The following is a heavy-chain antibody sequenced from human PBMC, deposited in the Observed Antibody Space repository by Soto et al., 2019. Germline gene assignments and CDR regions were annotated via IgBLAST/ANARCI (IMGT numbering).Heavy chain of an antibody. J-gene: IGHJ3*01. CDR2: IYYSGST. Sequence: QVQLQESGPGLVKPSETLSLTCTVSNGYIINYYWSWIRQPPGKGLEWIGFIYYSGSTNYNPYLTVRVPMSADMSRNQLSLKLTSLTAPDPAVYYCASRLTLATTTGDAFDLWGQGTMVTVSS. CDR1: NGYIINYY. V-gene: IGHV4-59*01. CDR3: ASRLTLATTTGDAFDL. D-gene: IGHD4-17*01.